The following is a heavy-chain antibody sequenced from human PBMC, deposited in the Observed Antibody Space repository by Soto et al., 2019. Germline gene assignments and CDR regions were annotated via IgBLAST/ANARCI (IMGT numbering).Heavy chain of an antibody. CDR3: ARDPFYYDFWSSYYPFDS. V-gene: IGHV4-59*01. CDR1: GGSISSYY. D-gene: IGHD3-3*01. CDR2: IYYSGST. J-gene: IGHJ5*01. Sequence: PSETLSLTCTVSGGSISSYYWSWIRQPPGKGLEWIGYIYYSGSTNYNPSLKSRVTISVDTSKNQFSLKLSSVTAADTAVYYCARDPFYYDFWSSYYPFDSWGQGTLVTVSS.